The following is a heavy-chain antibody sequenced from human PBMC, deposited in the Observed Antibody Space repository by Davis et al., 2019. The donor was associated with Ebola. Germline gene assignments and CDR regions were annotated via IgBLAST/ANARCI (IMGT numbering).Heavy chain of an antibody. CDR3: ARMSSVLRFLEWSNYYYYGMDV. CDR1: GGTFSSYA. V-gene: IGHV1-69*13. J-gene: IGHJ6*02. D-gene: IGHD3-3*01. CDR2: IIPIFGTA. Sequence: SVKVSCKASGGTFSSYAISWVRQAPGQGLEWMGGIIPIFGTANYAQKFQGRVTITADESTSTAYMELSSLRSEDTAVYYCARMSSVLRFLEWSNYYYYGMDVWGQGTTVTVSS.